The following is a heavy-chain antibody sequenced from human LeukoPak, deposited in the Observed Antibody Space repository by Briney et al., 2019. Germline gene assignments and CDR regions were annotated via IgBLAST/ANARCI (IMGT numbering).Heavy chain of an antibody. CDR2: IYPGDSDT. Sequence: KSGESLKISCKGSGYTFTSYWIGWVRQMPGKGLEWMGSIYPGDSDTRYSPSFQGQVTISADKPISTAYLQWSSLKASDTAMYYCASSGSIGTISTIDYWGQGTLVTVSS. CDR1: GYTFTSYW. CDR3: ASSGSIGTISTIDY. V-gene: IGHV5-51*01. J-gene: IGHJ4*02. D-gene: IGHD1-7*01.